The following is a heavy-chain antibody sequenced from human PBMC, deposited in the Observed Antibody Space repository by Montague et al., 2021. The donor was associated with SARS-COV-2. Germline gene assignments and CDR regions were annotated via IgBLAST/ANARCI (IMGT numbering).Heavy chain of an antibody. V-gene: IGHV4-39*01. Sequence: SETLSLTCTATGGPSFCHLLPSSRITPSRAPGLGCLGNVYFRGPIIYTPYPRSRVTMSEDMSKNQFSLKLMSVTAADTAVYYCARSTVGTSHFDYWGQGT. J-gene: IGHJ4*02. D-gene: IGHD1-26*01. CDR1: GGPSFCHLLP. CDR2: VYFRGPI. CDR3: ARSTVGTSHFDY.